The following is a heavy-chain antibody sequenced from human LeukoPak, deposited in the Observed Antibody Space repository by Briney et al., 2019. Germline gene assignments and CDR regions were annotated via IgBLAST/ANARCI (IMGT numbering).Heavy chain of an antibody. J-gene: IGHJ4*02. Sequence: ASVKVSCKASGYTFTGYYMHWVRQAPGQGLEWMGWINPNSGGTNYAQKFQGRVTMTRDTSISTAYMELSRLRSGDTAVYYCARVNYYDSSGYQYWGQGTLVTASS. D-gene: IGHD3-22*01. V-gene: IGHV1-2*02. CDR1: GYTFTGYY. CDR3: ARVNYYDSSGYQY. CDR2: INPNSGGT.